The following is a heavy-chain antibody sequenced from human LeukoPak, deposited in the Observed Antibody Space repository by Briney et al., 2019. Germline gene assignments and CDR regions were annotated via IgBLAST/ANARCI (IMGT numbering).Heavy chain of an antibody. CDR1: GLTFSSYA. CDR2: ISGSGGST. D-gene: IGHD5-24*01. J-gene: IGHJ4*02. CDR3: AKFTGRWLQMGAYFDY. Sequence: PGGSLRLSCAASGLTFSSYAMSWVRQAPGKGLEWVSAISGSGGSTYYADSVKGRFTISRDNPKNTLYLQMNSLRAEDTAVYYCAKFTGRWLQMGAYFDYWGQGTLVTVSS. V-gene: IGHV3-23*01.